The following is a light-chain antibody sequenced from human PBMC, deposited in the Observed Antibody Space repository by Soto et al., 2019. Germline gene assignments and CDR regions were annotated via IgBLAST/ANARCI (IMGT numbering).Light chain of an antibody. CDR3: QQYDSSFPA. J-gene: IGKJ1*01. V-gene: IGKV3-20*01. CDR2: GAS. CDR1: QSISSNK. Sequence: EIVLTQSPATLSLSPGERATLSCWASQSISSNKLAWYQHNPGQAPRLLIYGASSRATGIPDRFSGSGSGTDFTLTISRLEPEDFVLYYCQQYDSSFPAFGQGTKVDIK.